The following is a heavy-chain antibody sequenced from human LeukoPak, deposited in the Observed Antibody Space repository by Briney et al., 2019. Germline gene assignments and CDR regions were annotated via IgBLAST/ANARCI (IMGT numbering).Heavy chain of an antibody. CDR3: ARGRGGGYFDF. CDR2: ITPNSGGT. CDR1: GYTFTTYN. Sequence: GASVKVSCKASGYTFTTYNIHWGRQAPGQGLEWMGWITPNSGGTNYAQKFQGRVTMTRDTSISTAYMELSRLRSDDTAAYSCARGRGGGYFDFWGQETLVTVSS. D-gene: IGHD2-15*01. J-gene: IGHJ4*02. V-gene: IGHV1-2*02.